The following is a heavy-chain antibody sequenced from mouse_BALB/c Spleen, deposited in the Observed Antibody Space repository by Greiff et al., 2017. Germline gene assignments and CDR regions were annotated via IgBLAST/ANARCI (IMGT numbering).Heavy chain of an antibody. CDR3: AGIYYGNYYAMDY. D-gene: IGHD2-1*01. CDR1: GFSLTSYG. V-gene: IGHV2-2*02. Sequence: QVQLQQSGPGLVQPSQSLSITCAVSGFSLTSYGVSWVRQSPGKGLEWLGVIWSGGSTDYNAAFISRLSISKNNSKSQVFFKMNSLQANDTAIYYCAGIYYGNYYAMDYWGQGTSVTVSS. CDR2: IWSGGST. J-gene: IGHJ4*01.